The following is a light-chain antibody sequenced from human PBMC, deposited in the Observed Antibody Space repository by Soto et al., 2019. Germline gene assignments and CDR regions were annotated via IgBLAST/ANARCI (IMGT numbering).Light chain of an antibody. CDR3: QQYGSSPWT. J-gene: IGKJ1*01. CDR2: DAS. V-gene: IGKV4-1*01. Sequence: DIVMTQSPDSLAFSLGERATINCKSSQSVLYSSNNKNYLAWYQQKPGQAPRLLVYDASTRATGVPDRFSGSGSGTDFTLTISRLEPEDFAVYYCQQYGSSPWTFGQGTKVDIK. CDR1: QSVLYSSNNKNY.